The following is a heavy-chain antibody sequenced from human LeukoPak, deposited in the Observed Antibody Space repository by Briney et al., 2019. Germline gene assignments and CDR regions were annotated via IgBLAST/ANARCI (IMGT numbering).Heavy chain of an antibody. D-gene: IGHD1-26*01. CDR2: IYYSGST. J-gene: IGHJ3*02. CDR3: ARDQGQWELGMDI. CDR1: GGSISSGGYY. Sequence: SETLSLTCTVSGGSISSGGYYWSWIRQHPGKGLEWIGYIYYSGSTYYSPSLKSRVTISVDTSKNQFSLKLSSVTAADTAVYYCARDQGQWELGMDIWGQGTMVTVSS. V-gene: IGHV4-31*03.